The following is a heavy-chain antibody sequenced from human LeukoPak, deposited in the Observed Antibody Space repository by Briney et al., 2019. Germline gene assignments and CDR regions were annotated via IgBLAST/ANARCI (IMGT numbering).Heavy chain of an antibody. CDR3: ARDGGTSGYDLLDY. D-gene: IGHD5-12*01. V-gene: IGHV3-7*01. J-gene: IGHJ4*02. Sequence: GGSLRLSCAASGIAFSPYWMNWVRQAPGRGLEWVATINQRGSEECYVDSVKGRFTISRDNAENSVHLQMNSLRAEDTAVYYCARDGGTSGYDLLDYWGQGTLVTVSS. CDR2: INQRGSEE. CDR1: GIAFSPYW.